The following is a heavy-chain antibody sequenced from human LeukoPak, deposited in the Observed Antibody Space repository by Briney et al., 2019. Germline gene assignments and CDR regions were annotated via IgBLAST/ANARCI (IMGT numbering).Heavy chain of an antibody. CDR3: ARAQRPYCSSTSCYKPYYYYMDV. V-gene: IGHV4-4*07. D-gene: IGHD2-2*02. J-gene: IGHJ6*03. CDR2: IYTSGST. CDR1: GDSIRSYY. Sequence: SETLSLTCSVSGDSIRSYYWSWIRQPAGKGLEWIGRIYTSGSTIYNPSLQNRVTMSVDTSKNQFSLKLSSVTAADTAVYYCARAQRPYCSSTSCYKPYYYYMDVWGKGTTVTVSS.